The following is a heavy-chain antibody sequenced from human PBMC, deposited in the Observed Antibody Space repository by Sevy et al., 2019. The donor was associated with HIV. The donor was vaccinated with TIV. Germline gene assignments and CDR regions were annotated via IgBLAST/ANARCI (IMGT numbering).Heavy chain of an antibody. CDR3: ATQSWGIVVVPAAIVPGAFDI. J-gene: IGHJ3*02. CDR2: FDPEDGET. CDR1: GYTLTELS. Sequence: ASVKVSCKVSGYTLTELSMHWVRQAPGKGLECMGGFDPEDGETIYAQKFQGRVTMTEDTSTDTAYMELSSLRSEDTAVYYCATQSWGIVVVPAAIVPGAFDIWGQGTMVTVSS. V-gene: IGHV1-24*01. D-gene: IGHD2-2*02.